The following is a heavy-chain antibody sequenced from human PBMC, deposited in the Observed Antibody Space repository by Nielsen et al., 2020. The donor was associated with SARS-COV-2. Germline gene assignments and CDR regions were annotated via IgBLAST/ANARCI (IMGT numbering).Heavy chain of an antibody. D-gene: IGHD3-22*01. V-gene: IGHV1-18*01. CDR1: GYTFTSYG. CDR3: ARDAIRFYSDSSGYYDY. Sequence: ASVKVSCKASGYTFTSYGISWVRQAPGQGLEWMGWISAYNGNTSYAQKLQGRGTMTIDTSTDTAWLELRSLRSDDTAVYYCARDAIRFYSDSSGYYDYWGQGTLVTVSS. CDR2: ISAYNGNT. J-gene: IGHJ4*02.